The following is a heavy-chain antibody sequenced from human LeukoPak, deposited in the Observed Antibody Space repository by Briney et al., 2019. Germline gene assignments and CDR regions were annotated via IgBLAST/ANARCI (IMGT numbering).Heavy chain of an antibody. Sequence: GASVKVSCKASGYTFTSYGISWVRQAPGQGLEWMGWISAYNGNTNYAQKLQGRVTMTTDTSTSTAYMELRSLRSDDTAVYYCARDRYDFWSGPSGYWGQGTLVTVSS. CDR1: GYTFTSYG. V-gene: IGHV1-18*01. CDR3: ARDRYDFWSGPSGY. D-gene: IGHD3-3*01. CDR2: ISAYNGNT. J-gene: IGHJ4*02.